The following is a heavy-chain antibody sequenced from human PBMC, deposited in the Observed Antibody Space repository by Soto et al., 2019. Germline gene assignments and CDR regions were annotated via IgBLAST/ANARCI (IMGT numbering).Heavy chain of an antibody. CDR3: ARSISVAMDF. CDR2: IYHSGST. J-gene: IGHJ4*02. Sequence: TLSLTCAVSGGSISSGGYSWSWIRQPPGKGLEWIGYIYHSGSTYYNPSLKSRVTISVDRSKNQFSLKLSSVTAADTAVYYCARSISVAMDFWGQGTLVTVS. CDR1: GGSISSGGYS. D-gene: IGHD6-19*01. V-gene: IGHV4-30-2*01.